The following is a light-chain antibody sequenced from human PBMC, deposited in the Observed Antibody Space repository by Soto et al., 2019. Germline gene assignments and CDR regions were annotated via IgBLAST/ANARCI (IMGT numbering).Light chain of an antibody. CDR2: GNS. J-gene: IGLJ1*01. CDR3: QSYDSSLSGCYV. CDR1: SSNIGAGYG. V-gene: IGLV1-40*01. Sequence: QSVLTQPPSVSGAPGQRVTISCTGSSSNIGAGYGVHWYQQLPGTAPKLLIYGNSNRPSGVPDRFSGSKSGTSASLAITGLQAEDEADYYCQSYDSSLSGCYVFGTGTKGTVL.